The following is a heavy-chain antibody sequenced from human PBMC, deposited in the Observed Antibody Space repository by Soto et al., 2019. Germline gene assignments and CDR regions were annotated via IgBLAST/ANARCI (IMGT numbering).Heavy chain of an antibody. D-gene: IGHD2-2*01. CDR2: IYPGDSDT. CDR1: GYSFTSYW. CDR3: ARQSGSVVPAAIPALDAFDI. V-gene: IGHV5-51*01. J-gene: IGHJ3*02. Sequence: PGESQKISCKGSGYSFTSYWIGWVRQMPGKGLEWMGIIYPGDSDTRYSPSFQGQVTISADKSISTAYLQWSSLKASDTAMYYCARQSGSVVPAAIPALDAFDIWGQGTMVTVSS.